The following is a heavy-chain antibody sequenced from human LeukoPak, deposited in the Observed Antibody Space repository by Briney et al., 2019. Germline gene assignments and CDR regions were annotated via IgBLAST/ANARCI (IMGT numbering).Heavy chain of an antibody. CDR2: IRSKGNTYAT. J-gene: IGHJ3*02. D-gene: IGHD3-9*01. CDR1: GFTFSGSA. CDR3: ATGPYYDILTGQGGAFDI. Sequence: GSLRLSCAASGFTFSGSAMHWVRQASGQGLEWVGRIRSKGNTYATAYAASVKGRFTISRDDAKNTAYLQMNSLKTEGTAVYYCATGPYYDILTGQGGAFDIWGQGTMVTVSS. V-gene: IGHV3-73*01.